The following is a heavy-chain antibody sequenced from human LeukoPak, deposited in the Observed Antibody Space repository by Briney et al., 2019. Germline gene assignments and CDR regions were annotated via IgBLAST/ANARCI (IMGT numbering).Heavy chain of an antibody. J-gene: IGHJ4*02. D-gene: IGHD1-26*01. CDR1: GYTFTSYG. CDR2: ISAYNGNT. V-gene: IGHV1-18*01. CDR3: ARDFSGSYIDPSDY. Sequence: ASVKVSCKASGYTFTSYGISWVRQPPGQGLEWMGWISAYNGNTNYAQKLQGRVTMTTDTSTSTAYMELRSLRSDDTAVYYCARDFSGSYIDPSDYWGQGTLVTVSS.